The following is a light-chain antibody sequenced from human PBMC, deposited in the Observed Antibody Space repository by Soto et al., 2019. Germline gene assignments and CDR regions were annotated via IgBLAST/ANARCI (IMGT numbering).Light chain of an antibody. CDR1: QSVSSRT. CDR3: QQLGSVPET. J-gene: IGKJ1*01. V-gene: IGKV3-20*01. Sequence: DIVLTQSPGTLSLSPGDRAVLSCRASQSVSSRTFAWYQQKRGQPPRLLIYGASTRATVIPDRFSGSGSGTDFTLVISRLEPEDFAVYYCQQLGSVPETFGPGTTVDLK. CDR2: GAS.